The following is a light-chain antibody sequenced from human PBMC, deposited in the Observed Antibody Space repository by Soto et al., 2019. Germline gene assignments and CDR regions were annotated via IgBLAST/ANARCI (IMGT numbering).Light chain of an antibody. J-gene: IGKJ5*01. Sequence: EIQMTQSPSSVSSSVGDRFTITCRASQGISTWLAWYQQKAGKAPNLLIYGASNLHSGVPSRFSGSGSGTNSTLTISSLQPEDFATYYCQQANSFPITFGQGTRLEIK. CDR1: QGISTW. CDR3: QQANSFPIT. V-gene: IGKV1-12*01. CDR2: GAS.